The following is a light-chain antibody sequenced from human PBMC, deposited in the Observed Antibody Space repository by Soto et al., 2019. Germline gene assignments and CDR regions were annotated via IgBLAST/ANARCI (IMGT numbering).Light chain of an antibody. J-gene: IGKJ1*01. Sequence: EIVMTQSPATLSVSPGERATLSCRASQSISSNLAWYQHKPGQAPRLLIYGASTRATGISARFSGSGSGTEFTLTISSLQSEDFEVYYCQQYYRWRTFGQGTKVEF. CDR3: QQYYRWRT. V-gene: IGKV3-15*01. CDR1: QSISSN. CDR2: GAS.